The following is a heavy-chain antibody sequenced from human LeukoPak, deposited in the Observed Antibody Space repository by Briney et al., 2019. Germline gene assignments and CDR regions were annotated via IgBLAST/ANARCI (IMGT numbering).Heavy chain of an antibody. J-gene: IGHJ3*01. CDR1: GFTFSSYE. V-gene: IGHV3-48*03. CDR3: AEFFTGEYVRAFDV. CDR2: ISGSGNFI. D-gene: IGHD3-10*02. Sequence: QSGGSLRLSCATSGFTFSSYEMNWVRQAPGKGLEWVSYISGSGNFIYYADSVKGRFTISRDNAKNSLYLQMNSLRAEDTAVYYCAEFFTGEYVRAFDVWGQGTMVTVSS.